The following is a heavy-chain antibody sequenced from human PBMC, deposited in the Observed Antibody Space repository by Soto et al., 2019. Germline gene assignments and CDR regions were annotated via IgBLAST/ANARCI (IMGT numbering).Heavy chain of an antibody. D-gene: IGHD7-27*01. V-gene: IGHV1-18*01. CDR3: AQTGHPTYSYSGMDV. Sequence: QGQLVQSGAEVKKPGASVKVSCKASGYTFTRYGISWGRQAPGQGLEGMGRISAYNGDTKYAPKSPGRATMTVDTSTTTAYMELRSLTSAARAVYYCAQTGHPTYSYSGMDVWGQGTTVTVSS. CDR2: ISAYNGDT. J-gene: IGHJ6*02. CDR1: GYTFTRYG.